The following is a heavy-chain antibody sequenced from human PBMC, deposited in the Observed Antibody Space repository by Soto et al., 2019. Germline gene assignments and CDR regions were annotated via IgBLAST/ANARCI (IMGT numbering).Heavy chain of an antibody. V-gene: IGHV3-23*01. D-gene: IGHD3-22*01. CDR3: AKGMADYYDSSGYLDY. Sequence: EVQLLESGGGLVQSGGSLRLSCAASGFTFSTYALTWVRQAPGKGLEWVSGIGNSGGSVYYTDSVKGRFTISRDNSKNTLYLQMNSLRADDTAVYYCAKGMADYYDSSGYLDYWGQGILVTVSS. CDR2: IGNSGGSV. J-gene: IGHJ4*02. CDR1: GFTFSTYA.